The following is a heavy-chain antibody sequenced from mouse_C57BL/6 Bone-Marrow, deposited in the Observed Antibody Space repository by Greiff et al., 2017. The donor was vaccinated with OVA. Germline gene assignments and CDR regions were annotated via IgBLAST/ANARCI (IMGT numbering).Heavy chain of an antibody. CDR1: GYAFSSSW. Sequence: QVQLQQSGPELVKPGASVKISCKASGYAFSSSWMNWVKQRPGKGLEWIGRIYPGDGDTNYNGKFKGKATLTADKSSSTAYMQLSSLTSEDSAVYFCARSFITTVVAEAYWGQGTLVTVSA. J-gene: IGHJ3*01. D-gene: IGHD1-1*01. CDR2: IYPGDGDT. CDR3: ARSFITTVVAEAY. V-gene: IGHV1-82*01.